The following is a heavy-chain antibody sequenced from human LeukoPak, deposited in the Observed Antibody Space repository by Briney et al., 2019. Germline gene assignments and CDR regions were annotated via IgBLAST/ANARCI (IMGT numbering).Heavy chain of an antibody. CDR3: AGVGEGNRNECDY. CDR2: ISSSSSYI. V-gene: IGHV3-21*01. CDR1: GFTFSSYS. J-gene: IGHJ4*02. D-gene: IGHD1-14*01. Sequence: GGSLRLSCAASGFTFSSYSMNWVRQAPGKGLEWVSSISSSSSYIYYADSVKGRFTISRDNAKNSLYLQMNSLRAEDTAVYYRAGVGEGNRNECDYWGQGTLVTVSS.